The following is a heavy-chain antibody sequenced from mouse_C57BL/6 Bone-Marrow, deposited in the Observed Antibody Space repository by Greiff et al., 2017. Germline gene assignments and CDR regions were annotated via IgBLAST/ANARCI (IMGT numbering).Heavy chain of an antibody. V-gene: IGHV14-4*01. Sequence: QLQQSGAELVRPGASVKLSCTASGFNIKDDYMHWVKQRPEQGLEWIGWLDPENGDTEYASKFQGKATITADTSSNTAYLQLSSLTSEYTAVYYCTNYGSRFAYWGQGTLVTVSA. D-gene: IGHD1-1*01. J-gene: IGHJ3*01. CDR3: TNYGSRFAY. CDR1: GFNIKDDY. CDR2: LDPENGDT.